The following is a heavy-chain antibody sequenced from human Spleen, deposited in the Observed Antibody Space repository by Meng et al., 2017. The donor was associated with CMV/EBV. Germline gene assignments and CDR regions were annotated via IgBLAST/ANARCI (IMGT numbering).Heavy chain of an antibody. CDR2: ISSSGSTI. CDR3: ASATPYCYYYGMDV. Sequence: LSLTCAASGFTFSSYAMSWVRQAPGKGLEWVSYISSSGSTIYYADSVKGRFTISRDNAKNSLYLQMNSLRVEDTAVYYCASATPYCYYYGMDVWGQGTTVTVSS. J-gene: IGHJ6*02. CDR1: GFTFSSYA. V-gene: IGHV3-48*04.